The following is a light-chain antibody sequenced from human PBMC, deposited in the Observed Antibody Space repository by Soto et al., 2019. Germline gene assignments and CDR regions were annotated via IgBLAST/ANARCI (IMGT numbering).Light chain of an antibody. J-gene: IGKJ5*01. CDR3: QHYGSSPPIS. CDR1: QSVSSRY. V-gene: IGKV3-20*01. CDR2: GAS. Sequence: TQSPGTQSLSPGERATISCRASQSVSSRYLAWYQQKPGQAPRLLIYGASSRATGIPDRFSGSGSGTDFTLTINRLEPEEFAVYYCQHYGSSPPISLGDGTRLEIK.